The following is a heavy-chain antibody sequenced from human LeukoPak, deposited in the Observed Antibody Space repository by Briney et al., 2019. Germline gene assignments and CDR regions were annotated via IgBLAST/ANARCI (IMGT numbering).Heavy chain of an antibody. J-gene: IGHJ4*02. D-gene: IGHD2-15*01. Sequence: ASVKLSCKASGYTFTAYYLHWVRQAPGQGPEYVGWINPDSGDTNHAQNFQGRVTLTRDTSISTAYMELRSLRSDDSALYYCAGEYCSGGTCRQGFDYWGQGTLVTVSS. CDR3: AGEYCSGGTCRQGFDY. V-gene: IGHV1-2*02. CDR1: GYTFTAYY. CDR2: INPDSGDT.